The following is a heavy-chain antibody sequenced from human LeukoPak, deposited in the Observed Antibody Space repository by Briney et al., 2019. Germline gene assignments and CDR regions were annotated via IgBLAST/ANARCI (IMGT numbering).Heavy chain of an antibody. Sequence: GGSLTLSCAASGFTFSSYALHWFRQAPGKGPEWVAVISYDGRNKYYGESMKGRFTISRDNSKNTLSLQMDSLRGEDTAVYYCVREGATYYDILTGYYHLDYWGQGTLVTVSS. D-gene: IGHD3-9*01. CDR1: GFTFSSYA. V-gene: IGHV3-30*01. CDR3: VREGATYYDILTGYYHLDY. CDR2: ISYDGRNK. J-gene: IGHJ4*02.